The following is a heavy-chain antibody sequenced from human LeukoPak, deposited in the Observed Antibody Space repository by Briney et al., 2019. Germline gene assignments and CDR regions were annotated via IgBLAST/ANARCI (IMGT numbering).Heavy chain of an antibody. J-gene: IGHJ4*02. CDR2: INPSGGST. CDR3: ASGVLLGGFDY. D-gene: IGHD1-26*01. V-gene: IGHV1-46*01. CDR1: GYTFTSYY. Sequence: ASVKVSCKASGYTFTSYYMHWVRQAPGQGLEWMGIINPSGGSTSYAQKFQGRVTMTRDTSTSTAYMELRSLRSDDTAVYYCASGVLLGGFDYWGQGTLVTVSS.